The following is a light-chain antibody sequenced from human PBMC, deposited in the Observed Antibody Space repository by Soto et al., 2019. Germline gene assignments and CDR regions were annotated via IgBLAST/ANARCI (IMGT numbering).Light chain of an antibody. V-gene: IGLV2-14*01. CDR3: ISYTTNSTLD. CDR2: DVS. CDR1: SSDVGGYNY. Sequence: QSVLTQPACVSGSPGQSITISCTGSSSDVGGYNYVSWYQHLPGITPKLMISDVSNRPSGVSNHFSGSMSGNTASLTISGLQAEDEADYYCISYTTNSTLDFGGGTKLTV. J-gene: IGLJ2*01.